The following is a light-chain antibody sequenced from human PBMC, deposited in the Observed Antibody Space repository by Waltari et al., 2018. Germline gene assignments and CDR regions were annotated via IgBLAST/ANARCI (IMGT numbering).Light chain of an antibody. Sequence: EIVLTQSPGTLSLSPGERATLSCRASQSVGRYLAWYQQKPGQAPRLLIYDASTRATGIPDRFSGSGSGKDFSLTISRLESEDFAVYYCQKYVNLPATFGQGTKVEIK. CDR1: QSVGRY. CDR3: QKYVNLPAT. CDR2: DAS. J-gene: IGKJ1*01. V-gene: IGKV3-20*01.